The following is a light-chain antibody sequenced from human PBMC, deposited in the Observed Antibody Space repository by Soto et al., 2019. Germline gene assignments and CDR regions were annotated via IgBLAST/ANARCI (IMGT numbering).Light chain of an antibody. CDR3: QQYNSWLT. CDR2: DAS. Sequence: IVMTQTPATLSVSPGGRVTLSCRASQSVSYHVARYQQKPGQTPRLVIYDASTRASGIPARFSGTRSGTEFSLTVSSLQSEDFGIYYCQQYNSWLTFGGGTRVDIK. J-gene: IGKJ4*01. V-gene: IGKV3-15*01. CDR1: QSVSYH.